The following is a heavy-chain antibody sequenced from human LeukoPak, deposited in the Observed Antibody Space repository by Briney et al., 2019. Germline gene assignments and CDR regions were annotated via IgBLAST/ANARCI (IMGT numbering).Heavy chain of an antibody. V-gene: IGHV7-4-1*02. CDR1: GYTFTSYA. CDR2: INTNTGNP. J-gene: IGHJ6*02. CDR3: ARAGYYDSSGYYFRYYYYGMDF. Sequence: ASVKVSCKASGYTFTSYAMNWVRQDPGQGLEWMGWINTNTGNPTYAQGFTGRFVFSLDTSVSTAYLQISSLKAEDTAVYYCARAGYYDSSGYYFRYYYYGMDFWGQGTTVTVSS. D-gene: IGHD3-22*01.